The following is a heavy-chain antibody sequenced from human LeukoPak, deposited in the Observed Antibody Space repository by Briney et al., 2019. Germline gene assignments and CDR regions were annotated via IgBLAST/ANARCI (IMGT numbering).Heavy chain of an antibody. J-gene: IGHJ5*02. CDR2: VHYSGSA. CDR3: ARDSGSYYRDWFDP. D-gene: IGHD1-26*01. Sequence: SSETLSLTCSVSGGSVRSDISHWSWIRQPPGKGLEWIGYVHYSGSANYNPSLEGRVTMSLDNSKNQFSLDLTSVTAADTAVYYCARDSGSYYRDWFDPWGQGTLVTVSS. V-gene: IGHV4-61*01. CDR1: GGSVRSDISH.